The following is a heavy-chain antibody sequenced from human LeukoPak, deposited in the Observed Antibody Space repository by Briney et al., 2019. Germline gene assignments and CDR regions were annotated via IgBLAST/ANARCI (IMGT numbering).Heavy chain of an antibody. Sequence: ASVKVSCKASGYTFTSYYMHWVRQAPGQGLEWMGIINPSGGSTSYAQKFQGRVTMTRDASTSTVYMELSSLRSEDTAVYYCARERTTVIGAFDIWGQGTMVTVSS. CDR1: GYTFTSYY. CDR2: INPSGGST. J-gene: IGHJ3*02. D-gene: IGHD4-17*01. V-gene: IGHV1-46*01. CDR3: ARERTTVIGAFDI.